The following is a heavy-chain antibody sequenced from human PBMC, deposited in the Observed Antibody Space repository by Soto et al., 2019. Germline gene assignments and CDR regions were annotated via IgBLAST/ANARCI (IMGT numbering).Heavy chain of an antibody. CDR3: ARVRVQWNYASSYYFDY. CDR2: ITSDGKSK. V-gene: IGHV3-74*01. CDR1: GFNFSNHW. J-gene: IGHJ4*02. D-gene: IGHD1-7*01. Sequence: GGSLRLSCAASGFNFSNHWMHWVRQRPAEGLVWVSRITSDGKSKAYAESVKGRFAISRDNAKNTLYLQMNGLTAEDTAVYYCARVRVQWNYASSYYFDYWGQGTLVTVSS.